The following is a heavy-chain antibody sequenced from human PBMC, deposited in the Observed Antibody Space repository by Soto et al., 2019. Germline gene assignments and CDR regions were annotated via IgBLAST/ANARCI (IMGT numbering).Heavy chain of an antibody. CDR2: IDPSDSQT. Sequence: PGESLKISCKGSGYSFAGYWITWVRQKPGKGLEWMGRIDPSDSQTYYSPSFRGHVTISVTKSITTVFLQWSSLRASDTAMYFCARQRGNYSPLGYFDSWGQGTLVTVSS. J-gene: IGHJ4*02. CDR1: GYSFAGYW. V-gene: IGHV5-10-1*01. D-gene: IGHD1-26*01. CDR3: ARQRGNYSPLGYFDS.